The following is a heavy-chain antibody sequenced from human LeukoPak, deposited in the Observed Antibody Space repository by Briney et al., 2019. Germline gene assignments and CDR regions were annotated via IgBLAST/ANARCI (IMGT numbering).Heavy chain of an antibody. D-gene: IGHD1-26*01. CDR3: AKDLTTGTTIWSFDY. Sequence: GGSLRLSCAASGFTFSSYAMCWVRQATGKGLEWVSAISSSGSRKNYADSVKGRFTISRDNSKNPLYLQMNSLRADDTAVYYCAKDLTTGTTIWSFDYWGQGSLVTVSS. V-gene: IGHV3-23*01. CDR1: GFTFSSYA. J-gene: IGHJ4*02. CDR2: ISSSGSRK.